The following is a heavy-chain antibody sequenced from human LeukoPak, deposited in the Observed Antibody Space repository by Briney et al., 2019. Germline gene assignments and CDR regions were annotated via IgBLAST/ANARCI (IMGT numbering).Heavy chain of an antibody. D-gene: IGHD4-17*01. CDR2: INHSGST. Sequence: SETLSLTCAVYGGSFSGYYWSWIRQPPGKGLEWVGEINHSGSTNYNPSLKSRVTISVDTSKNQFSLKLSSVTAADTAVYYCARVNDGDRYYYYYYMDVWGKGTTVTVSS. CDR3: ARVNDGDRYYYYYYMDV. J-gene: IGHJ6*03. CDR1: GGSFSGYY. V-gene: IGHV4-34*01.